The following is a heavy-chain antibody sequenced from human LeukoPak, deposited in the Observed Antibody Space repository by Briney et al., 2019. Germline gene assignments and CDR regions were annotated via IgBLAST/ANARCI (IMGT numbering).Heavy chain of an antibody. V-gene: IGHV4-39*01. CDR1: GGSTSSRSYY. J-gene: IGHJ3*02. Sequence: SETLSLTCTVAGGSTSSRSYYWGWIREPPGKGLEWVGSIDYSGSTYYNPSLKSRVTISVDPSKNQSSLKLSSVTAADTAVYYYARPIHSGSYRHAFDIWGQGTMVTVSS. CDR2: IDYSGST. CDR3: ARPIHSGSYRHAFDI. D-gene: IGHD1-26*01.